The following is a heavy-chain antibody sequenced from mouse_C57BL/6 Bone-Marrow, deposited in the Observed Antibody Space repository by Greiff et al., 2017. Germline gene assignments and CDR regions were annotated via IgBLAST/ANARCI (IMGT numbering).Heavy chain of an antibody. Sequence: VQLQQSGAELVKPGASVKISCKASGYTFTDYYINWVKQRPGQGLEWIGKIGPGSGSTYYNEQFKGKATLTADKSSSTAYMQLSSLTSEDTAVYFCAFTTDWYFDVWGTGTTVTVSS. V-gene: IGHV1-77*01. CDR2: IGPGSGST. D-gene: IGHD1-1*01. CDR1: GYTFTDYY. CDR3: AFTTDWYFDV. J-gene: IGHJ1*03.